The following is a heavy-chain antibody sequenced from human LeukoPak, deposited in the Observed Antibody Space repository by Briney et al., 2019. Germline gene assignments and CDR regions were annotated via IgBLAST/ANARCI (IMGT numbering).Heavy chain of an antibody. D-gene: IGHD3-10*01. CDR2: THSDGTT. V-gene: IGHV3-66*01. CDR3: ARPSSLDGSGRYYIDY. CDR1: GFTVSNNY. J-gene: IGHJ4*02. Sequence: PGGSLRLSCEVSGFTVSNNYLNWVRQATGKGLEWVSVTHSDGTTHYADSVKGRFTISRDNSKNTLYLQMSSLRDEDTAVYYCARPSSLDGSGRYYIDYWGQGTLVTVPS.